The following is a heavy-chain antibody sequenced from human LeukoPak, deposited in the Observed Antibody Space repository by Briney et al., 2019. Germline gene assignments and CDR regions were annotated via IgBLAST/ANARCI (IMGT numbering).Heavy chain of an antibody. CDR1: GFTFSSYS. J-gene: IGHJ6*02. CDR2: ISSSSSYI. Sequence: GGSLRLSCAASGFTFSSYSMNWVRQAPGKGLEWVSSISSSSSYIYYADSVKGRFTISRDNAKSTLYLQMNSLRAEDTAVYYCARVAEYSSPGVGMDVWGQGTTVTVSS. V-gene: IGHV3-21*01. CDR3: ARVAEYSSPGVGMDV. D-gene: IGHD6-6*01.